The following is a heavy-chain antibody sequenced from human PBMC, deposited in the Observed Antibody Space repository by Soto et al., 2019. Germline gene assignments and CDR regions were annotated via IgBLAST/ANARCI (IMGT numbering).Heavy chain of an antibody. CDR1: GGSISSYY. CDR3: AKRYRYCFDY. J-gene: IGHJ4*02. CDR2: IYYSGST. V-gene: IGHV4-59*08. Sequence: SETLSLTCTVSGGSISSYYWSWIRQPPGKGLEWIGYIYYSGSTNYNPSLKSRVTISVDTSKNQFSLKLSSVTAADTAVYYCAKRYRYCFDYWGQGTQVTGSS. D-gene: IGHD2-15*01.